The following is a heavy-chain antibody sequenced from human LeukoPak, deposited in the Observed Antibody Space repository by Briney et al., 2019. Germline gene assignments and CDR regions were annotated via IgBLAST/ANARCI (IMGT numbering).Heavy chain of an antibody. CDR2: ISGNGVST. Sequence: GGSLRLSCAASGFTFNSYAMSWVRQAPGKGLEWVSGISGNGVSTYYADSVKGRFTISRDNSKNTLDLQMNSLRAEDTAVYYCAKGRGYSNEGPGYWGQGTLVIVSS. V-gene: IGHV3-23*01. CDR1: GFTFNSYA. J-gene: IGHJ4*02. CDR3: AKGRGYSNEGPGY. D-gene: IGHD4-11*01.